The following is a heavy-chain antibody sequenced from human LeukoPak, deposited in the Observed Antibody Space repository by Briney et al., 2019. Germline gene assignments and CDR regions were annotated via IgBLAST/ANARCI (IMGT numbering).Heavy chain of an antibody. CDR3: AKGYYDCVWGSYYFDY. J-gene: IGHJ4*02. D-gene: IGHD3-16*01. CDR1: GFTFSSYA. Sequence: GGSLRLSCAASGFTFSSYAMSWVRQAPGKGLEWVSAISGSGGSTYYADSVKGRFTISRDNSRDTLYLQMNSLRAEDTAVYYCAKGYYDCVWGSYYFDYWGQGTLVTVSS. CDR2: ISGSGGST. V-gene: IGHV3-23*01.